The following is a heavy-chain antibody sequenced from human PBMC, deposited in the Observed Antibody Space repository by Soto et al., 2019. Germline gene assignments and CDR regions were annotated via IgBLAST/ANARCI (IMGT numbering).Heavy chain of an antibody. J-gene: IGHJ4*02. D-gene: IGHD3-3*01. Sequence: PGESLKISCKGCGYSFTSYWISWVRQMPGKGLEWMGRIDPSDSYTNYSPSFQGHVTISADKSISTAYLQWSSLKASDTAMYYCALGRITIFGVVIIPGGFDYWGQGTLVTVSS. CDR2: IDPSDSYT. CDR1: GYSFTSYW. V-gene: IGHV5-10-1*01. CDR3: ALGRITIFGVVIIPGGFDY.